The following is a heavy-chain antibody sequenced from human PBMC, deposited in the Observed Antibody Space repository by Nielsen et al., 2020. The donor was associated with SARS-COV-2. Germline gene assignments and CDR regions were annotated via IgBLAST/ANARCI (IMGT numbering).Heavy chain of an antibody. J-gene: IGHJ4*02. Sequence: WVRQAPGQGLEWMGWINPNSGGTNYAQKFQGWVTMTRDTSISTAYMELSRLRSDDTAVYYCARGRRRDECSGGSCYYDYWGQRTLVTVSS. CDR2: INPNSGGT. V-gene: IGHV1-2*04. D-gene: IGHD2-15*01. CDR3: ARGRRRDECSGGSCYYDY.